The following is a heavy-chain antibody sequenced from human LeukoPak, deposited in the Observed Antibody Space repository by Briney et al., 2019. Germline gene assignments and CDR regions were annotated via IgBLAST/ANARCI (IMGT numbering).Heavy chain of an antibody. V-gene: IGHV3-49*04. CDR3: SKGGHFDY. J-gene: IGHJ4*02. CDR2: IRSKVSGGTT. CDR1: GFPFGDYT. Sequence: PGRSLRLSCTAFGFPFGDYTMSWGRQAPGKGLEWVGFIRSKVSGGTTEYAASVKGRFTISRDDSKNIAYLQMNSLETEDTAVYYCSKGGHFDYWGQGTLVTVSS. D-gene: IGHD2-15*01.